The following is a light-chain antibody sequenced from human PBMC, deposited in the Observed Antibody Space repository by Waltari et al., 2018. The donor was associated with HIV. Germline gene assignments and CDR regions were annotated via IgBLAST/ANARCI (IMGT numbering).Light chain of an antibody. J-gene: IGLJ3*02. CDR1: SSDVGGYKY. CDR3: CSYAGSYTWV. V-gene: IGLV2-11*01. Sequence: QSALTQPRSVSGSPGQSVTISCTGTSSDVGGYKYVYWYQQHPGKAPKLMIYDVSKRPSGVPDRFSGAKSGNTASLTNSGLQAEDEADYYCCSYAGSYTWVFGGGTKLTVL. CDR2: DVS.